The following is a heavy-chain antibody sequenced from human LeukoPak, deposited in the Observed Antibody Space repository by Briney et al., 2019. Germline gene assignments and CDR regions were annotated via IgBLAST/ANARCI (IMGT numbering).Heavy chain of an antibody. J-gene: IGHJ4*02. V-gene: IGHV3-30*14. D-gene: IGHD1-26*01. Sequence: GGSLRLSCAASGFTFTTYSIHWGRQAPGKGLDWLAVISSDGSNKYYAHSVKGRFTVSRDNSKNTLDLQMNSLRAEDTAVYYCARSVGATMRKNLYFDYWGQGTLVTVSS. CDR3: ARSVGATMRKNLYFDY. CDR1: GFTFTTYS. CDR2: ISSDGSNK.